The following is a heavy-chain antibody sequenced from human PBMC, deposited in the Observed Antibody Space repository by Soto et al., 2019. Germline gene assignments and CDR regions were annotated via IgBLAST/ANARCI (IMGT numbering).Heavy chain of an antibody. J-gene: IGHJ4*02. CDR3: ARDPSTPNWRGLEDH. CDR2: ISYDVNND. V-gene: IGHV3-30*09. Sequence: QVQMVESGGGLVQPGRSLRLTCTASGFNFNRFAIHWVRQAPGKGLEWVAVISYDVNNDYIAVPLRDRFDISRDNYQNTVFLQIDDVRVEDTARYYCARDPSTPNWRGLEDHWGQGYLVIVSS. CDR1: GFNFNRFA. D-gene: IGHD4-17*01.